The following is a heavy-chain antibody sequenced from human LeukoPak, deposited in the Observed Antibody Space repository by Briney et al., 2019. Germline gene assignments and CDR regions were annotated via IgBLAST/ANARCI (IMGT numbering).Heavy chain of an antibody. CDR3: ARGGKRWLHAFDI. J-gene: IGHJ3*02. D-gene: IGHD5-24*01. CDR2: ISSSSSYI. Sequence: PGGSLRLSCAASGFTFSSYSMNWVRQAPGKGLEWVSSISSSSSYIYYADSVKGRFTISRDNAKNSLYLQMNSLRAEDTAVYYCARGGKRWLHAFDIWGQGTMVTVSS. V-gene: IGHV3-21*01. CDR1: GFTFSSYS.